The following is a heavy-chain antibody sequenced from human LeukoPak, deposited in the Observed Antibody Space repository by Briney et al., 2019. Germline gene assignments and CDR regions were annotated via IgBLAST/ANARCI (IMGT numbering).Heavy chain of an antibody. CDR1: GYTFRNYG. J-gene: IGHJ5*02. D-gene: IGHD6-19*01. CDR3: TRGGSSGPEGWFDP. CDR2: SSPDNGNT. V-gene: IGHV1-18*01. Sequence: ASVKVSCKASGYTFRNYGITWVRHAPGQVLEWMGWSSPDNGNTRYAQKVQGRVTMTTDTSTSTADMELRSLRSDDTAVYSCTRGGSSGPEGWFDPWAQGTLVTVSS.